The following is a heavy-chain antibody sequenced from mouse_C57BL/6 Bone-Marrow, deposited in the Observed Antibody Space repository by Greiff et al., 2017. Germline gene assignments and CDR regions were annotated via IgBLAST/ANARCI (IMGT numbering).Heavy chain of an antibody. CDR1: GYTFTSYW. Sequence: QVQLQQPGAELVMPGASVKLSCKASGYTFTSYWMHWVKQRPGQGLEWIGEIDPSDSYTNYNQKFKGKSTLTVDKSSSTAYMQLSSLTSEDSAVYYLARSNLTTVVFWDFDVWGTGTTVTVSS. J-gene: IGHJ1*03. CDR2: IDPSDSYT. D-gene: IGHD1-1*01. CDR3: ARSNLTTVVFWDFDV. V-gene: IGHV1-69*01.